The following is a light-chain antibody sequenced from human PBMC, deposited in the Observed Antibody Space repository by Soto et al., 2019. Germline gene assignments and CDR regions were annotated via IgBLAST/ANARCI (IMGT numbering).Light chain of an antibody. CDR1: QSVSSS. J-gene: IGKJ4*01. CDR3: LQYHHWPLT. Sequence: EVVMTQSPATLSVSPGERATLSCRASQSVSSSLAWYQQKPGQAPRLLIYHASTGATGIPARFSGSGSGTDFTLTITSLQSEDFAVFYCLQYHHWPLTFGGGTTVEF. V-gene: IGKV3-15*01. CDR2: HAS.